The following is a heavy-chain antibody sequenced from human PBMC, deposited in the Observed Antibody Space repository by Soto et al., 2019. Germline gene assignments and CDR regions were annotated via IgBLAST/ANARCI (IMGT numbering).Heavy chain of an antibody. D-gene: IGHD4-17*01. Sequence: EVHLVESGGDLIQPGGSLRLSCAASGFTVRTNYMNWVRQAPGKGLQWVSVIHSDGTAYYADSVKGRFTISRDVSKNTLYLHMNSLRAEDTAIYYCARDPFGTDNGGSADVDHWGQGTLVTVSS. CDR1: GFTVRTNY. V-gene: IGHV3-53*01. J-gene: IGHJ4*02. CDR2: IHSDGTA. CDR3: ARDPFGTDNGGSADVDH.